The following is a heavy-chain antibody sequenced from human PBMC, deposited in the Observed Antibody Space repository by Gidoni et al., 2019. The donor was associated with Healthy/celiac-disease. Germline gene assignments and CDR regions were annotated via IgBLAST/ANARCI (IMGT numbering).Heavy chain of an antibody. V-gene: IGHV4-61*02. D-gene: IGHD2-21*02. CDR3: ARGDCGCDCYSGYYWYFDL. CDR2: IYTMWST. Sequence: VQLQESGPGLVKPSQTLSLPCTVTGGSISSGSSYWSWIRQPALKGLEWIGRIYTMWSTNYTPSLKSRVTISVDTSKNQFSLKLSSVTAADTAVYYCARGDCGCDCYSGYYWYFDLWGRGTLVTVSS. CDR1: GGSISSGSSY. J-gene: IGHJ2*01.